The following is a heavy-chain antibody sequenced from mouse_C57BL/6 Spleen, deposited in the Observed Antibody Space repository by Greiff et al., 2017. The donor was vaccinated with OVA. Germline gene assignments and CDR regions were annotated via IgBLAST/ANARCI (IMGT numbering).Heavy chain of an antibody. CDR1: GFTFSSYT. Sequence: DVTLVESGGGLVKPGGSLKLSCAASGFTFSSYTMSWVRQTPEKRLEWVATISGGGGNTYYPDSVKGRFTISRDNAKNTLYLQMSSLRSEYTALYYCARHDLLGHYAIDYWGQGTSVTVSS. CDR3: ARHDLLGHYAIDY. D-gene: IGHD1-1*01. V-gene: IGHV5-9*01. J-gene: IGHJ4*01. CDR2: ISGGGGNT.